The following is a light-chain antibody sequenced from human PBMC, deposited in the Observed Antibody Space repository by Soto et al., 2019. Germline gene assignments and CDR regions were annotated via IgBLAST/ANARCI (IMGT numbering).Light chain of an antibody. CDR2: DVS. J-gene: IGLJ1*01. CDR1: SSDVGGYNR. CDR3: TSYASGSAYV. V-gene: IGLV2-18*02. Sequence: QSALTQPPSVSGSPGQSVAISCTGTSSDVGGYNRVSWYQQAPGKAPKLLIYDVSNRPSGGSTRFSGSKSGNTASLTISGRQAEDEADDYCTSYASGSAYVFGPGTKVTVL.